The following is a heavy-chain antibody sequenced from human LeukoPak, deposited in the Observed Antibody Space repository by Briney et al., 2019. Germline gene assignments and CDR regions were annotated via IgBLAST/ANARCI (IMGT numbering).Heavy chain of an antibody. CDR1: GFTFSSYA. D-gene: IGHD6-19*01. J-gene: IGHJ1*01. Sequence: GESLKISCAASGFTFSSYAMSWVRQAPGKGLEWVSAISGSGGSTYYADSVKGRFTISRDNSKNTLYLQMNSLRAEDTAVYYCAKQKGSGWYTEYFQHWGQGTLVTVSS. V-gene: IGHV3-23*01. CDR2: ISGSGGST. CDR3: AKQKGSGWYTEYFQH.